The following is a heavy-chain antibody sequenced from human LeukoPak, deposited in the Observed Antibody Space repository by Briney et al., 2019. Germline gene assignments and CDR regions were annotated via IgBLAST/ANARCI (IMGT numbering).Heavy chain of an antibody. Sequence: ASVKVSCKASGYIFTGYYMHWVRQAPGQGLEWMGWINPNSGGTNYAQSFQGWVTMTRDTSISTAYMELSRLRSDDTAVYYCARESLLAFDYWGQGTLVTVSS. CDR2: INPNSGGT. D-gene: IGHD3-10*01. J-gene: IGHJ4*02. CDR3: ARESLLAFDY. V-gene: IGHV1-2*04. CDR1: GYIFTGYY.